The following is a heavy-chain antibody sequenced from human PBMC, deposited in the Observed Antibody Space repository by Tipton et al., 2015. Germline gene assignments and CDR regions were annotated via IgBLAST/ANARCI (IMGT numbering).Heavy chain of an antibody. Sequence: LRLSCTVSGGSMNYFYWSWIRQPPGKGLEWIGYIYYSGSTNYNPSLKSRVTISVDTSKIQFSLKLNSVTAADTAVYFCARDLEHGMDVWGQGTTVTVS. J-gene: IGHJ6*02. CDR2: IYYSGST. V-gene: IGHV4-59*01. CDR1: GGSMNYFY. CDR3: ARDLEHGMDV.